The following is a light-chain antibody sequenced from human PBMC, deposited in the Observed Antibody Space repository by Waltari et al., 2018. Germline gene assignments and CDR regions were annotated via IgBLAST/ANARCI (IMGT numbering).Light chain of an antibody. V-gene: IGLV1-51*02. J-gene: IGLJ7*01. CDR3: GTWDSSLSGAV. Sequence: QSVLTQPPSVSAAPGQRVTISCSGGSSNIGNNYVSWYPQFPGTAPQLLIYENTQRPPGIPGRVPGSKSGTSATLDITGLQAGDEADYYCGTWDSSLSGAVFGGGTHLTVL. CDR2: ENT. CDR1: SSNIGNNY.